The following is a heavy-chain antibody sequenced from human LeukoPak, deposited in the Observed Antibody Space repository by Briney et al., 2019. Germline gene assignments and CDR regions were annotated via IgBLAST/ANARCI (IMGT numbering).Heavy chain of an antibody. CDR2: INQDGGEI. CDR3: VRAHHPGGWFDP. V-gene: IGHV3-7*04. Sequence: GGTLRLSCAASGFTFSSYGMSWVRQAPGKGLEWVASINQDGGEIHYVDSVKGRFTISRDNAKNSLYLQMNSLTAEDTAVHYCVRAHHPGGWFDPWGQGTLVTVSS. D-gene: IGHD3-10*01. J-gene: IGHJ5*02. CDR1: GFTFSSYG.